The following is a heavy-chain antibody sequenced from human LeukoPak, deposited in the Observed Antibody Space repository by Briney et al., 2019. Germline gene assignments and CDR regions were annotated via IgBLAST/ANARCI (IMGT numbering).Heavy chain of an antibody. CDR1: GGSISSYY. D-gene: IGHD1-26*01. CDR2: IYYSGST. J-gene: IGHJ4*02. Sequence: PSETLSLTCTVSGGSISSYYWSWIRQPPGKGLEWIGYIYYSGSTNYNPSLKSRVTISVDTSKYQFSLKLSSVTAADTAVYYCARSSGSYCIDYWGQGTLVTVSS. CDR3: ARSSGSYCIDY. V-gene: IGHV4-59*01.